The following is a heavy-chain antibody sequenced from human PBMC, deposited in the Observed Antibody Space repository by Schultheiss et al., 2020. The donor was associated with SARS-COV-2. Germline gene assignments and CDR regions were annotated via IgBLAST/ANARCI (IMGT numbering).Heavy chain of an antibody. CDR3: ARAVHCSGGSCLDY. Sequence: SETLSLTCAISGDSVSSNSAAWNWIRQSPSRGLEWLGRTYYRSKWYNDYAVSVKSRITINPDTSKNQFSLQLNSVTPEDTAVYYCARAVHCSGGSCLDYWGQGTLVTVSS. CDR2: TYYRSKWYN. CDR1: GDSVSSNSAA. V-gene: IGHV6-1*01. J-gene: IGHJ4*02. D-gene: IGHD2-15*01.